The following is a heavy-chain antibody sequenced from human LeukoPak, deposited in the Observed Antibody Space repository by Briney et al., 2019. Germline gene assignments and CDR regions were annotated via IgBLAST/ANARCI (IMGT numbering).Heavy chain of an antibody. CDR2: MNPNSGNT. CDR1: GYTFTSYD. CDR3: ARTDGDFDY. D-gene: IGHD4-17*01. Sequence: ASVTVPCKASGYTFTSYDINWVRQATGQGLEWMGWMNPNSGNTGYAQKFQGRVTMTRDTSISTAYMELSSLTSEDTAVYYCARTDGDFDYWGQGTLVTVSS. J-gene: IGHJ4*02. V-gene: IGHV1-8*01.